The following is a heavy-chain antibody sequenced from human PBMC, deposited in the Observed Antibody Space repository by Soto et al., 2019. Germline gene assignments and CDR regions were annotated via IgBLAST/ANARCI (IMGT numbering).Heavy chain of an antibody. V-gene: IGHV3-33*01. D-gene: IGHD3-9*01. J-gene: IGHJ4*02. Sequence: VGSLRLSCAASGFTFSDYGMHWVRQAPGKGLEWVAVIWYDGSNKYYADSVKGRFTISRDNSKNTLYLQMNSLRAEDTAVYYCARDPLHYDILTGYSPNYFDFWGQGTLVTVSS. CDR3: ARDPLHYDILTGYSPNYFDF. CDR2: IWYDGSNK. CDR1: GFTFSDYG.